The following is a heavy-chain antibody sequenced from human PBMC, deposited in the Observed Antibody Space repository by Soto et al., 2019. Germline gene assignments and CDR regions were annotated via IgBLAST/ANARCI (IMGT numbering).Heavy chain of an antibody. V-gene: IGHV3-23*01. J-gene: IGHJ4*02. D-gene: IGHD3-10*01. CDR2: ISGGGGST. CDR3: ANRNDYGSGSYFPFDH. CDR1: GFTFSSYG. Sequence: EVQLLESGGGLVQPGGSLRLSCAASGFTFSSYGMSWVRQAPGKGLEWVSSISGGGGSTYYADSVKGRFTISRDNSKNTLYLQVSSLRAEDRAVYYCANRNDYGSGSYFPFDHWGQGTLVTVSS.